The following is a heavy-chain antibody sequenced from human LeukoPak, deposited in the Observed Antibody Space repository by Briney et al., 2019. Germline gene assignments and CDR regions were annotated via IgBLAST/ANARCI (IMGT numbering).Heavy chain of an antibody. CDR3: AKDRYGGNSDLVY. D-gene: IGHD4-23*01. Sequence: GGSLRLSCAASGFPFSSYGMHWVRQAPGKGLEWLAVISYDGINKYSADSVKGRFTISRDNSKNTLYLQMNSLRAEDTAVYYCAKDRYGGNSDLVYWGQGTMVTVPS. J-gene: IGHJ4*02. CDR2: ISYDGINK. V-gene: IGHV3-30*18. CDR1: GFPFSSYG.